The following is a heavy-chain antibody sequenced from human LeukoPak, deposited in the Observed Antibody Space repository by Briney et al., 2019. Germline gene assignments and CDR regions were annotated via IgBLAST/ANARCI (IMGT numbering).Heavy chain of an antibody. V-gene: IGHV4-39*01. CDR3: ARHYDILTGYFDY. CDR1: GGSISTSNYY. CDR2: IFYSGST. J-gene: IGHJ4*02. Sequence: SETLSLTCTVSGGSISTSNYYWGWIRQPPGKGLEWIGNIFYSGSTYYSPSLKSRVTISLDTSKNQFSLKLSSVTAADTAVYYCARHYDILTGYFDYWGQGTLVTVSS. D-gene: IGHD3-9*01.